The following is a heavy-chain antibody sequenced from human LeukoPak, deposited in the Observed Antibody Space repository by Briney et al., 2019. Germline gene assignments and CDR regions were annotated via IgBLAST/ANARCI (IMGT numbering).Heavy chain of an antibody. CDR3: ARDSSSGWPAAFDI. CDR2: INPNSGGT. V-gene: IGHV1-2*02. Sequence: GASVKVSCKASGYTFTGYYMHWVRQAPGQGLEWMGWINPNSGGTNYAQKFQGRVTMTRDTSISTAYMELSRLRSDDTAVYYCARDSSSGWPAAFDIWGQGTMVTVSS. D-gene: IGHD6-19*01. CDR1: GYTFTGYY. J-gene: IGHJ3*02.